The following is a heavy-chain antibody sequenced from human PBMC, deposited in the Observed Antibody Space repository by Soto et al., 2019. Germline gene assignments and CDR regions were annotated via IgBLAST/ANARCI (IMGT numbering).Heavy chain of an antibody. CDR1: GGTFSSYA. CDR2: IIPIFGTA. J-gene: IGHJ5*02. D-gene: IGHD2-2*01. V-gene: IGHV1-69*13. Sequence: ASVKVSCKASGGTFSSYAISWVRQAPGQGLEWMGGIIPIFGTANYAQKFQGRVTITADESTSTAYMELSSLRSEDTAVYYCARAVYLGHRYWPYCSSTSCYPVYNWLDTWGQGTLVTVSS. CDR3: ARAVYLGHRYWPYCSSTSCYPVYNWLDT.